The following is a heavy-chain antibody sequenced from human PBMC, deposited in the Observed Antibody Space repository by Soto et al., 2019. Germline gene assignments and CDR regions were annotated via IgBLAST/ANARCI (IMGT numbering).Heavy chain of an antibody. J-gene: IGHJ5*02. V-gene: IGHV4-31*03. CDR3: ARAREYYDSEFDP. CDR2: ISYNGRP. D-gene: IGHD3-22*01. CDR1: GDSISNGRYY. Sequence: QVQLQESGPGLVKPSQTLSLTCTVSGDSISNGRYYWSWIRQHPGKVLEWIGYISYNGRPFYNPSLESRLTLSLATSENQFSLKLSSVSAADTAIYYCARAREYYDSEFDPWGQGTLVTVSS.